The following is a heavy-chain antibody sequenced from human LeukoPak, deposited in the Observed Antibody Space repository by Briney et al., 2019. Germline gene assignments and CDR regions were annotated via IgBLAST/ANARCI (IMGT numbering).Heavy chain of an antibody. CDR3: ARLRRTGDSGYYYSYFDY. J-gene: IGHJ4*02. Sequence: GASVKVSCKASGGTFSSYAISWVRQAPGQGLEWIGGIIPIFGTANYAQKFQGRVTITADESTSTAYMELSSLRSEDTAVYYCARLRRTGDSGYYYSYFDYWGQGTLVTVSS. D-gene: IGHD3-22*01. CDR1: GGTFSSYA. V-gene: IGHV1-69*13. CDR2: IIPIFGTA.